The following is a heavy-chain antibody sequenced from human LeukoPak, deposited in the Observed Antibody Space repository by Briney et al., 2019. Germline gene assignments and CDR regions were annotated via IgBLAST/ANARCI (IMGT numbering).Heavy chain of an antibody. J-gene: IGHJ3*02. Sequence: GESLKISCQASGYSFTSYWIGWVRQMPGRGLEWMGIIYPGDSETRYSPSFQGQVTISVDRSISTAYLQWSSLKASDSAMYYCARRGGHYGDYVDIWGQGTMVTVSS. CDR3: ARRGGHYGDYVDI. CDR1: GYSFTSYW. V-gene: IGHV5-51*01. CDR2: IYPGDSET. D-gene: IGHD4-17*01.